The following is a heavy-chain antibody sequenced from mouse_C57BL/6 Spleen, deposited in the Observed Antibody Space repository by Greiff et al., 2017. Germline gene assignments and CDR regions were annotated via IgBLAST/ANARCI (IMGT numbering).Heavy chain of an antibody. J-gene: IGHJ4*01. D-gene: IGHD1-1*02. CDR3: ARSGEYGGYCNARDY. Sequence: QVQLQQSGPELVKPGASVKISCKASGYTFTDYYINWVKQRPGQGLAWIGWIYPGSGSTYYNEKFKGKATFTVDKSSSTAYMLLSSLTSEDSAVYFCARSGEYGGYCNARDYWGQGTSVTVSS. CDR2: IYPGSGST. V-gene: IGHV1-75*01. CDR1: GYTFTDYY.